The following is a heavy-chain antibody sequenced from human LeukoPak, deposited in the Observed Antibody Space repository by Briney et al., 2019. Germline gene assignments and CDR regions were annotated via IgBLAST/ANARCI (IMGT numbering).Heavy chain of an antibody. CDR1: GFTFTRTS. CDR2: VYSGGST. V-gene: IGHV3-53*01. CDR3: ARDTVDDSLDI. J-gene: IGHJ3*02. Sequence: PGGSLRLSCAASGFTFTRTSMTWVRQAPGKGLEWVSIVYSGGSTYHADSLKGRFPVSRDDSKNTVYLQMNTLRAEDTAMYYCARDTVDDSLDIWGQGTMVTVSS. D-gene: IGHD4-11*01.